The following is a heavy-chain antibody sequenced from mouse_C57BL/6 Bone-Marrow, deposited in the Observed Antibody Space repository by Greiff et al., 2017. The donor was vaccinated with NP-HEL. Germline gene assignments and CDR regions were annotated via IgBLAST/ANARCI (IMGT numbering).Heavy chain of an antibody. CDR2: IYPSDSET. CDR1: GYTFTSYW. D-gene: IGHD1-1*01. J-gene: IGHJ3*01. CDR3: ARGDLLPFAY. V-gene: IGHV1-61*01. Sequence: QVQLQQPGAELVRPGSSVKLSCKASGYTFTSYWMDWVKQRPGQGLEWIGNIYPSDSETHYNQKFKDKATLTVDKSSSTAYMQLSSLTSEDSAVYYCARGDLLPFAYWGQGTRVTVSA.